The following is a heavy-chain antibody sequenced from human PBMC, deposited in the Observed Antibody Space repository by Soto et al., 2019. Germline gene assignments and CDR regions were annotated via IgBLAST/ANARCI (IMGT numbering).Heavy chain of an antibody. J-gene: IGHJ4*02. CDR2: ISGSGGST. D-gene: IGHD1-1*01. V-gene: IGHV3-23*01. CDR3: AKRSMVQFSTLEFQYYFDY. CDR1: GFTFSSYA. Sequence: EVQLLESGGGLVQPGGSLRLSCAASGFTFSSYAMSWVRQAPGKGLEWVSAISGSGGSTYYADSVKGRFTISRDNSKNTLYLQMNSLRAEDTAVYYCAKRSMVQFSTLEFQYYFDYWGQGTLVTVSS.